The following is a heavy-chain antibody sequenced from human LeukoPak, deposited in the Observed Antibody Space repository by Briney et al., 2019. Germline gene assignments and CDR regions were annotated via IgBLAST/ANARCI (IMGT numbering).Heavy chain of an antibody. CDR3: ARELDTAMVTYYFDY. V-gene: IGHV4-61*02. CDR2: IYTSGST. J-gene: IGHJ4*02. Sequence: PSQTLSLTCTVSGGSISSGSYYWSRIRQPAGKGLEWIGRIYTSGSTNYNPSLKSRVTISVDTSKNQFSLKLSSVTAADTAVYYCARELDTAMVTYYFDYWGQGTLVTVSS. CDR1: GGSISSGSYY. D-gene: IGHD5-18*01.